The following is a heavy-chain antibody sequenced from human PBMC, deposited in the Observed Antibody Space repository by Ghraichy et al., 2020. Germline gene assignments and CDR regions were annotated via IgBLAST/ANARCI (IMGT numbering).Heavy chain of an antibody. D-gene: IGHD1-26*01. CDR2: INHSGST. CDR1: GGSFSGYY. Sequence: SQTLSLTCAVYGGSFSGYYWSWIRQPPGKGLEWIGEINHSGSTNYNPSLKSRVTISVDTSKNQFSLKLSSVTAADTAVYYCARGMSYGDYYYGMDVWGQGTTVTVSS. J-gene: IGHJ6*02. CDR3: ARGMSYGDYYYGMDV. V-gene: IGHV4-34*01.